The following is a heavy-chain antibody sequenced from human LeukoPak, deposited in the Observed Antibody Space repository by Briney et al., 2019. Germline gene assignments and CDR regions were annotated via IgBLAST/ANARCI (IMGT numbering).Heavy chain of an antibody. D-gene: IGHD3-22*01. CDR2: IKQDGSEK. J-gene: IGHJ5*02. V-gene: IGHV3-7*01. CDR1: GFTFSSYW. CDR3: AGGGFYYYDSSGYYGFDP. Sequence: GGSLRLSCAGSGFTFSSYWMSWVRQAPGKGLEWVANIKQDGSEKYYVDSVKGRFTISRDNAKNSLYLQMNSLRAEDTAVYYCAGGGFYYYDSSGYYGFDPWGQGTLVTVSS.